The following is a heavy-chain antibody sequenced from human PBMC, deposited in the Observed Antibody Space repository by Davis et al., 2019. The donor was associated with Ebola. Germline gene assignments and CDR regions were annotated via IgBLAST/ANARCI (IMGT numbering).Heavy chain of an antibody. CDR2: TMPSGGIT. Sequence: AASVKVSCKASEYTFTSYYLHWVRQAPGQGLEWMAITMPSGGITSYAQQFQGRVAMTRDTSTSTVYMELSSLTSEDTAVYYCARGSPIEISVFDPWGQGTLATVSS. V-gene: IGHV1-46*01. CDR1: EYTFTSYY. J-gene: IGHJ5*02. D-gene: IGHD2/OR15-2a*01. CDR3: ARGSPIEISVFDP.